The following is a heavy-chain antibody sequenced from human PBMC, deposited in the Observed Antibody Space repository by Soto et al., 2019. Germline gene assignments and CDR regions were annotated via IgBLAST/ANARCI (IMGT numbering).Heavy chain of an antibody. CDR2: ISWNSGSI. J-gene: IGHJ3*02. Sequence: EVQLVESGGGLVQPGRSLRLSCAASGFTFDDYAMHWVRQAPGKGLEWVSGISWNSGSIGYADSVKGRFTISRDNAKNSLYLQMNSLRAEGTALYYCAKDLYGVNSPDAFDIWGQGTMVTLSS. V-gene: IGHV3-9*01. CDR1: GFTFDDYA. D-gene: IGHD4-17*01. CDR3: AKDLYGVNSPDAFDI.